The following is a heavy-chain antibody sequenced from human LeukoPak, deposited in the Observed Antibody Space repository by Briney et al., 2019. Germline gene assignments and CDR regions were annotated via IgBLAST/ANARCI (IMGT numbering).Heavy chain of an antibody. CDR3: ASYCSSTSCFASDAFDI. J-gene: IGHJ3*02. Sequence: SETLSLTCTVSGYSISSGYYWGWIRQPPGKGLEWIGSIYHSGSTYYNPSLKSRVTISVDTSKNQFSLKLSSVTAADTAVYYRASYCSSTSCFASDAFDIWGQGTMVTVSS. CDR1: GYSISSGYY. D-gene: IGHD2-2*01. V-gene: IGHV4-38-2*02. CDR2: IYHSGST.